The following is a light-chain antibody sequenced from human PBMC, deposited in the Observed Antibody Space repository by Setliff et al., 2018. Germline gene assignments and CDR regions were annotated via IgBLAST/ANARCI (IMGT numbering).Light chain of an antibody. V-gene: IGKV3-20*01. CDR2: RAT. J-gene: IGKJ1*01. CDR3: QQYGKSPWT. Sequence: EIVLTQSPDTLSLSAGEGATLSCRASERVVFNYLAWYQQKPGQAPRLLIYRATSRATGISDRFSGSGSGTDFTLTISRLEPEDFAVYYCQQYGKSPWTFGQGTKVDIK. CDR1: ERVVFNY.